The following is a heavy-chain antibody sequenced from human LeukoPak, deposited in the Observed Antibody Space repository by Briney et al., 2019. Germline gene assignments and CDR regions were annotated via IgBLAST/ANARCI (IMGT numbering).Heavy chain of an antibody. V-gene: IGHV3-21*01. Sequence: GGSLRLSCAASGFTFSSYSMNWVRQAPGKGLEWVSSISSSSSYIYYADSVKGRFTISRDNAKNSLYLQMNSLRAEDTAVYYCARDETPTNGYDSYDFWGQGTLVTVSS. D-gene: IGHD5-12*01. CDR3: ARDETPTNGYDSYDF. CDR1: GFTFSSYS. CDR2: ISSSSSYI. J-gene: IGHJ4*02.